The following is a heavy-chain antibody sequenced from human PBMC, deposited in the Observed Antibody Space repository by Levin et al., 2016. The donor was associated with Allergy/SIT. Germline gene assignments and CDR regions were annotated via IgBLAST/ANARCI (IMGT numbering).Heavy chain of an antibody. CDR3: AREGGVATTYNGPTYMDV. CDR1: GYTFTGYY. D-gene: IGHD5-12*01. CDR2: INPNSGGT. Sequence: ASVKVSCKASGYTFTGYYMHWVRQAPGQGLEWMGWINPNSGGTNYAQKFQGWVTMTRDTSISTAYMELSRLRSDDTAVYYCAREGGVATTYNGPTYMDVWGQGTTVTVSS. J-gene: IGHJ6*02. V-gene: IGHV1-2*04.